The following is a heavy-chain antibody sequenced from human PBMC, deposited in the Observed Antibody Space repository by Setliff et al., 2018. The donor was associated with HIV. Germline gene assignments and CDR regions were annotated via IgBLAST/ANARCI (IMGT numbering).Heavy chain of an antibody. CDR1: GGSISSYY. Sequence: SETLSLTCTVSGGSISSYYWSWIRQPPGKGLEWIGYIYYSGSTNYNPSLKSRVTISVDTSKNQFSLKLSSVTAADTAVYYCARASRKLTDYDYVWGSYRGPAEYFQHWGQGTLVTVSS. V-gene: IGHV4-59*01. CDR3: ARASRKLTDYDYVWGSYRGPAEYFQH. J-gene: IGHJ1*01. CDR2: IYYSGST. D-gene: IGHD3-16*02.